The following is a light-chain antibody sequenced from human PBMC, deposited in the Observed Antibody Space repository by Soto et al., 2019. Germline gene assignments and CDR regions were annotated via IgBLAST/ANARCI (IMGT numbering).Light chain of an antibody. CDR2: EGS. CDR3: CSYAGSSIL. J-gene: IGLJ2*01. Sequence: QSVLAQPASVSGSPGQSITISCTGTSSDVGSNNLVSWYQQHPGKAPKLMIYEGSKRPSGVSNRFSGSKSGNTASLTISGLQAEDEADYYCCSYAGSSILFGGGTQLTV. CDR1: SSDVGSNNL. V-gene: IGLV2-23*01.